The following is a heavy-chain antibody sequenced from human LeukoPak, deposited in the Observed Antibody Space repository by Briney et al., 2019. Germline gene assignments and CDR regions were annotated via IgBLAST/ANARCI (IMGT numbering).Heavy chain of an antibody. CDR2: ISGSGGST. D-gene: IGHD3-22*01. J-gene: IGHJ4*02. Sequence: PGGSLRLSCAASGFTFSAYAMSWVRQAPGKGLEWVSAISGSGGSTYYADSLKGRFTVSRDNSKNTLYLQMNSLRAEDTAVYYCAKDTSDRSGYLYYFDNWGQGTLVTVSS. V-gene: IGHV3-23*01. CDR1: GFTFSAYA. CDR3: AKDTSDRSGYLYYFDN.